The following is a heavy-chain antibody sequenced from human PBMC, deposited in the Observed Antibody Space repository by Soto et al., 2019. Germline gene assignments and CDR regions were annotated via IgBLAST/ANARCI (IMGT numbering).Heavy chain of an antibody. Sequence: ASVKVSCKASGYTFTSYYMHWVRQAPGQGLEWMGIINPSGGSTSYAQKFQGRVTMTRDTSTSTVYMELSSLRSEDTAVYYCARDVGGVFWSGHPGYYGMDGSGQATTVTVAS. CDR3: ARDVGGVFWSGHPGYYGMDG. D-gene: IGHD3-3*01. CDR2: INPSGGST. CDR1: GYTFTSYY. V-gene: IGHV1-46*01. J-gene: IGHJ6*02.